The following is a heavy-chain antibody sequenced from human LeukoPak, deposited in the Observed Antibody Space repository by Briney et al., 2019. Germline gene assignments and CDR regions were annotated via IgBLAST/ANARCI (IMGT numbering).Heavy chain of an antibody. V-gene: IGHV4-59*01. D-gene: IGHD6-13*01. J-gene: IGHJ4*02. CDR2: IYYSGST. Sequence: SETLSLTCTVSGASISSYYWSWIRQPPGKGLEWIGYIYYSGSTNYNPSLKSRVTISVDTSKNQFSLKLSSVTAADTAVYYCASERGYSSSWYAHWGQGTLVTVSS. CDR1: GASISSYY. CDR3: ASERGYSSSWYAH.